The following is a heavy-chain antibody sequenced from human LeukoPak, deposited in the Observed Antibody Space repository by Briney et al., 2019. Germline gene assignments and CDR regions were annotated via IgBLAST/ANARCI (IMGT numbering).Heavy chain of an antibody. CDR2: ITPSGDTS. Sequence: GASVKVSCKASGYTFSNYFMHWVRQAPGQGLERIAMITPSGDTSKFGEIFYGRGTMTRDTSTSAVYMELSDLRSEDTAVYYCARGILGDSVAFDVWGQGTMVIVSS. CDR1: GYTFSNYF. CDR3: ARGILGDSVAFDV. J-gene: IGHJ3*01. D-gene: IGHD1-26*01. V-gene: IGHV1-46*01.